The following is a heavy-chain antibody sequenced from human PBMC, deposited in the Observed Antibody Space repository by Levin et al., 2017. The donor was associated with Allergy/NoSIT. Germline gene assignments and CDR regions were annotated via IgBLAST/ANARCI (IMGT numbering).Heavy chain of an antibody. Sequence: PGGSLRLSCTVSGFTFGDYAMKWFRQAPGKGLEWVRFIRSNAHGGTTEYAASVKGRFTMSRDDSKSIAYLQMNSLKIEDTAVYFCTRVLVAAGPRLDYWGQGTLVTVSS. V-gene: IGHV3-49*03. J-gene: IGHJ4*02. D-gene: IGHD6-25*01. CDR2: IRSNAHGGTT. CDR3: TRVLVAAGPRLDY. CDR1: GFTFGDYA.